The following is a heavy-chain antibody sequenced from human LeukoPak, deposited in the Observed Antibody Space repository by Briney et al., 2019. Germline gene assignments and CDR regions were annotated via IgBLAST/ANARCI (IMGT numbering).Heavy chain of an antibody. V-gene: IGHV3-21*04. J-gene: IGHJ4*02. CDR3: AKLVEDTLLWFGELYVNYFDY. CDR1: GFTFSSYS. Sequence: PGGSLRLSCAASGFTFSSYSMNWVRQAPGKGLEWVSSISSSSSYIYYADSVKGRFTISRDNAKNSLYLQMNSLRAEDTAVYYCAKLVEDTLLWFGELYVNYFDYWGQGTLVTVSS. CDR2: ISSSSSYI. D-gene: IGHD3-10*01.